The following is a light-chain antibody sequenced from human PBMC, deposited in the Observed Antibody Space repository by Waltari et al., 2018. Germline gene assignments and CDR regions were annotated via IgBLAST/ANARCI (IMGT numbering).Light chain of an antibody. CDR3: MQATQFPQT. CDR2: KIS. J-gene: IGKJ2*01. V-gene: IGKV2-24*01. Sequence: DIVMTQTPLSSPVTLGPPASISCRSSQSLLHSDGDTYLSWLQQRPGQPPRLLIYKISNRVAWVADRVSGSGAGTEFTLKISSVEAEDVGVYYCMQATQFPQTFGQGTKLEIK. CDR1: QSLLHSDGDTY.